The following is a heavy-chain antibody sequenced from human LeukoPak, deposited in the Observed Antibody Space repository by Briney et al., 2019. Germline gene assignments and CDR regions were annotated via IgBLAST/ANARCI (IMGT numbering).Heavy chain of an antibody. Sequence: SETLSLTSGHSGYSIISRFWWGWIRQPPGKGLEWIGSISGSGTTTYHNPSLKSRVTISVETSRNEFSLKLYSVTAADTAVYSCVRDRAYLVENHRGRGTLVTVSS. CDR1: GYSIISRFW. D-gene: IGHD1-14*01. V-gene: IGHV4-38-2*02. CDR2: ISGSGTT. CDR3: VRDRAYLVENH. J-gene: IGHJ4*02.